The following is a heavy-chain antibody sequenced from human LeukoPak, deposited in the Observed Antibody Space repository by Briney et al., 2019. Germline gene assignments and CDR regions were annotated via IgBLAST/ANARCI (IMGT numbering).Heavy chain of an antibody. V-gene: IGHV1-2*02. CDR3: ARQRYRSTQWLVDPTDY. CDR1: GYTFTGYY. Sequence: ASVKVSCKASGYTFTGYYMHWVRQATGQGLEWMGWINPNSGGTNYAQKFQGRVTMTRDTSISTAYMELSRLRSDDTAVYYCARQRYRSTQWLVDPTDYWGQGTLVSISS. D-gene: IGHD6-19*01. J-gene: IGHJ4*02. CDR2: INPNSGGT.